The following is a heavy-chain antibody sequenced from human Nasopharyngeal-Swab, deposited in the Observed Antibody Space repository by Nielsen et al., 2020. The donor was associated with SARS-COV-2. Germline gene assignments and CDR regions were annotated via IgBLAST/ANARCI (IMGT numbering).Heavy chain of an antibody. CDR1: GGSVSSGSYY. CDR3: ARSGDDFWSGYFDY. V-gene: IGHV4-61*01. Sequence: SATLSLTCTVSGGSVSSGSYYWSWIRQPPGKGLEWIGYIYYSGSTNYNPSLKSRVTISVDTSKNQFSLKLSSVTAADTAVYYCARSGDDFWSGYFDYWGQGTLVTVSS. CDR2: IYYSGST. D-gene: IGHD3-3*01. J-gene: IGHJ4*02.